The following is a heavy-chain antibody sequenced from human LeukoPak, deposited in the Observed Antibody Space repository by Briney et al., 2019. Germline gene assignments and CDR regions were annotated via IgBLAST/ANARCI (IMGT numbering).Heavy chain of an antibody. D-gene: IGHD3-9*01. Sequence: SGTLSLTCAVSGGSISSSNWWSWVRQPPGKGLEWIGEIYHSGSTNYNPSLKSRVTISVDKSKNQFSLKLSSVTAADTAVYYCARINLLRYFDWFFDYWGQGTLVTVSS. J-gene: IGHJ4*02. CDR2: IYHSGST. V-gene: IGHV4-4*02. CDR3: ARINLLRYFDWFFDY. CDR1: GGSISSSNW.